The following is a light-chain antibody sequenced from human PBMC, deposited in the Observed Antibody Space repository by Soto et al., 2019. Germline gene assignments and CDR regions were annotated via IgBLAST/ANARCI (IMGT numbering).Light chain of an antibody. V-gene: IGKV1-5*03. CDR1: QSISSW. Sequence: DIQMTQSPSTLSASVGDRVTITCRASQSISSWLSWYQQKQGRAPKLLIYKAYSLASGVPSGFSCTESGNEFTLLISGLQPDDFATYYCQQYSSYPYTVGQGTKLEIK. CDR3: QQYSSYPYT. J-gene: IGKJ2*01. CDR2: KAY.